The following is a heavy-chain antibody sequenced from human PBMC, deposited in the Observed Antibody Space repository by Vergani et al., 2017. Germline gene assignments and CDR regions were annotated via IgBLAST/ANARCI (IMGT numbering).Heavy chain of an antibody. CDR1: GFTFSSYS. V-gene: IGHV3-23*01. D-gene: IGHD4-23*01. CDR3: TRDKYYGGNSRWFDP. CDR2: ISGSGGST. J-gene: IGHJ5*02. Sequence: EVQLLESGGGLVQPGGSLRLSCAASGFTFSSYSMNWVRQAPGKGLEWVSAISGSGGSTYYADSVKGRFTISRDNSKNTLYLQMSSLRAEDTAVYYCTRDKYYGGNSRWFDPWGQGTLVTVSS.